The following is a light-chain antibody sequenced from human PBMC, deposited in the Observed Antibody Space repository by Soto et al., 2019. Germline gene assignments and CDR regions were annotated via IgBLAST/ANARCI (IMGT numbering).Light chain of an antibody. CDR1: QGIRNS. V-gene: IGKV1-27*01. J-gene: IGKJ3*01. CDR2: AAS. Sequence: DIQMIQSPSSLSASVGDRITITCRASQGIRNSLAWYQQKPGKALKLLIYAASSLHSGIPASFSGSASGTDFTLTISSLQPEDVATYYCHSYNGAPGVTFGPGTKVNI. CDR3: HSYNGAPGVT.